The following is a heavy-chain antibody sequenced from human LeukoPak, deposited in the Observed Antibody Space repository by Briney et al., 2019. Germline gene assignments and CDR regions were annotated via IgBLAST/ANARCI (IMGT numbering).Heavy chain of an antibody. Sequence: SETLSLTCAVSGGSISSGGYSWSWIRQPPGKGLEWIGSIYHSGSTYYNPSLKSRVTISVDTSKNQFSLKLSSVTAADTAVYYCGVDSGYCSSTSCPAADYWGQGTLVTVSS. CDR3: GVDSGYCSSTSCPAADY. J-gene: IGHJ4*02. CDR2: IYHSGST. D-gene: IGHD2-2*01. CDR1: GGSISSGGYS. V-gene: IGHV4-30-2*03.